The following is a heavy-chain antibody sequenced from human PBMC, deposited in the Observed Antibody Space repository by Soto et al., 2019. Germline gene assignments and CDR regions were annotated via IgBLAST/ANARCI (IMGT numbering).Heavy chain of an antibody. CDR3: AREVAYYYDSSGSPSGY. CDR2: ISSSSSYI. Sequence: EVQLVESGGGLVKPGGSLRLSCAASGFTFSSYSMNWVRQAPGKGLEWVSSISSSSSYIYYADSVKGRFTISRDNAKNSLYLQINSLRAEDTAVYYCAREVAYYYDSSGSPSGYWGQGTLVTVSS. D-gene: IGHD3-22*01. CDR1: GFTFSSYS. J-gene: IGHJ4*02. V-gene: IGHV3-21*01.